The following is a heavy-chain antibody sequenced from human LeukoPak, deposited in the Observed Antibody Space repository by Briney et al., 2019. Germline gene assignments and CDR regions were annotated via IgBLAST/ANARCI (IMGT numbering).Heavy chain of an antibody. D-gene: IGHD5-18*01. CDR3: ARDYVDTAMVPTFDY. V-gene: IGHV3-21*01. CDR2: ISSSSSYI. Sequence: MSGGSLRPSCAASGFTFSSYSMNWVRQAPGKGLEWVSSISSSSSYIYYADSVKGRFTISRGNAKNSLYLQMNSLRAEDTAVYYCARDYVDTAMVPTFDYWGQGTLVTVSS. CDR1: GFTFSSYS. J-gene: IGHJ4*02.